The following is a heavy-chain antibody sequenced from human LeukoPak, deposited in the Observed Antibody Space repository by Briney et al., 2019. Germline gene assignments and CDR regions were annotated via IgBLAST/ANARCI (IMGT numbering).Heavy chain of an antibody. D-gene: IGHD2-2*01. CDR1: GFAFSNYW. CDR3: ARALGYCSSTNCYYFDY. J-gene: IGHJ4*02. CDR2: INSDGSST. Sequence: GGSLRLSCAASGFAFSNYWIHWVRQAPGKGLVWVSRINSDGSSTTYTDSVKGRFTISRDNAENTLYLQMNSLRAEDTAVYYCARALGYCSSTNCYYFDYWGQGTLVTVSS. V-gene: IGHV3-74*01.